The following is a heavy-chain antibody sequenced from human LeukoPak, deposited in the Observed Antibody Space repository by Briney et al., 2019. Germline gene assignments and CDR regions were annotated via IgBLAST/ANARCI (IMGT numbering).Heavy chain of an antibody. CDR2: ISAYNGKT. J-gene: IGHJ3*02. D-gene: IGHD6-13*01. CDR1: GYTFTNYG. V-gene: IGHV1-18*01. CDR3: AKDKGQQLAIGKDAFDI. Sequence: ASVTVSCKASGYTFTNYGITSVRQPPGQGLEWMGCISAYNGKTDYAQNLQGRVTMTTDTCTSTAYMELRSLRSDDTAIFYCAKDKGQQLAIGKDAFDIWGQGTMVTVSS.